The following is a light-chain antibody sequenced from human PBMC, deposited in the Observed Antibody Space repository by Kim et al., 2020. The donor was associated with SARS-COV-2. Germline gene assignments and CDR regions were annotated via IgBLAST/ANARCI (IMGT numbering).Light chain of an antibody. Sequence: DVVMTQSPLSLPATLGQPVSISCWSSQSLVFCDGNTYLNWLHQRPGQSPSRLIYQVSIRDSGVPDRFSGSGSGTDFTLKISRVGAENAGVYFCRQCIPPYTFGQGTKLDI. CDR1: QSLVFCDGNTY. J-gene: IGKJ2*01. V-gene: IGKV2-30*01. CDR2: QVS. CDR3: RQCIPPYT.